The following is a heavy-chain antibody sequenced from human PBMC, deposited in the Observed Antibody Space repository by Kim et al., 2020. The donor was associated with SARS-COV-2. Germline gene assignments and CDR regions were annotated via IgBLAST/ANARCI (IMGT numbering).Heavy chain of an antibody. CDR1: GGSVSGYY. CDR3: ARGWSSGYYSCYNYYGMDV. D-gene: IGHD6-19*01. Sequence: SETLSLTCAVYGGSVSGYYWSWIRQSPGKGLEWIGEINHSGSTYYNPSLNSRVTISIDTSKNQFSLKLNSVTAADTAMYYCARGWSSGYYSCYNYYGMDVWGKGTTVTVSS. V-gene: IGHV4-34*01. CDR2: INHSGST. J-gene: IGHJ6*04.